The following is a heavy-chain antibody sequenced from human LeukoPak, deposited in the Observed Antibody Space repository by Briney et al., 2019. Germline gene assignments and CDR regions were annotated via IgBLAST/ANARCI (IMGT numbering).Heavy chain of an antibody. D-gene: IGHD3-22*01. CDR2: IRGNNGNT. Sequence: ASVKVSCKASGYTFTSYGISWVRQAPGQGLEWMGWIRGNNGNTNYAQKFQGRVTMTTDTSTSTAYMELKSLRSDDTAVYYCARTRERHYFDAFDPWGQGTLVTVSS. CDR3: ARTRERHYFDAFDP. J-gene: IGHJ5*02. CDR1: GYTFTSYG. V-gene: IGHV1-18*01.